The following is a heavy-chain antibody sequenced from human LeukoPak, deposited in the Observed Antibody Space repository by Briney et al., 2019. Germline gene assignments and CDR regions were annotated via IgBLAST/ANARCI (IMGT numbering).Heavy chain of an antibody. V-gene: IGHV4-38-2*02. CDR3: ARDTPYGSGSYFVSGY. J-gene: IGHJ4*02. CDR2: IYQDGST. D-gene: IGHD3-10*01. Sequence: SETLSLTCSVSGYSISSGYHWAWFRQTPGKRLEWLGSIYQDGSTYDNLSLKSRVTLSVDTSKNQFSLKLSSVTAADTAVYYCARDTPYGSGSYFVSGYWGQGTLVTVSP. CDR1: GYSISSGYH.